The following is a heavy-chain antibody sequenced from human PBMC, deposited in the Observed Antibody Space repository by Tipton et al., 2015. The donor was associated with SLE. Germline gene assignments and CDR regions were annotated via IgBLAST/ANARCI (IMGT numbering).Heavy chain of an antibody. CDR2: IYYSGST. Sequence: GLVKPSETLSLTCTVSGGSISSHYWSWIRQPPGKGLEWIGYIYYSGSTNYNPSLKSRVTISVDTSKNQFSLKLSSVTAADTAVYYCARYPESNYHWFGPWGQGALVTVSS. CDR1: GGSISSHY. J-gene: IGHJ5*02. D-gene: IGHD4-11*01. CDR3: ARYPESNYHWFGP. V-gene: IGHV4-59*11.